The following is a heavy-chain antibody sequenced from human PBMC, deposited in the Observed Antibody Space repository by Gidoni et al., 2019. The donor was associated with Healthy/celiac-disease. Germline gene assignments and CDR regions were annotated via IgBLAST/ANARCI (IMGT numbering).Heavy chain of an antibody. CDR1: GYTFPSYG. Sequence: QVQLVQSGAEVRKPGASVKVSCKASGYTFPSYGISWVRQAPGQGLEWMGWISAYNGNTNYAQKLQGRVTMTTDTSTSIAYMELRSLRSDDTAVYYCARAGITGSSGYYGMDVWGQGTTVTVSS. J-gene: IGHJ6*02. CDR2: ISAYNGNT. D-gene: IGHD3-22*01. V-gene: IGHV1-18*01. CDR3: ARAGITGSSGYYGMDV.